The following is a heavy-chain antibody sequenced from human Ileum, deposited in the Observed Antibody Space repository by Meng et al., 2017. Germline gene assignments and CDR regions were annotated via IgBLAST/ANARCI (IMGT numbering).Heavy chain of an antibody. J-gene: IGHJ4*02. CDR1: GGSVSSGPYS. Sequence: QVQLQESGPGLVRPLETLSRACTVSGGSVSSGPYSWTWIRQPPGKGLEWVGYIYDSGSTNYSPSLKSRVTISVDTSKNQFSLKLNSVTAADTAVYYCSRGVMTIADDWGQGTLVTVSS. CDR3: SRGVMTIADD. CDR2: IYDSGST. D-gene: IGHD4/OR15-4a*01. V-gene: IGHV4-61*01.